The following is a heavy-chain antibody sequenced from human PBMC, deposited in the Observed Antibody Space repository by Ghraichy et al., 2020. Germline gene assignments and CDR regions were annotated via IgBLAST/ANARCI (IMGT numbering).Heavy chain of an antibody. CDR1: GFTFSSYS. D-gene: IGHD2-2*01. Sequence: GESLRLSCAASGFTFSSYSMNWVRQAPGKGLEWVSYISSSSSTIYYADSVKGRFTISRDNAKNSLYLQMNSLRDEDTAVYYCARAGYCSSTSCHYYYYGMDVWGQGTTVTVSS. J-gene: IGHJ6*02. CDR3: ARAGYCSSTSCHYYYYGMDV. V-gene: IGHV3-48*02. CDR2: ISSSSSTI.